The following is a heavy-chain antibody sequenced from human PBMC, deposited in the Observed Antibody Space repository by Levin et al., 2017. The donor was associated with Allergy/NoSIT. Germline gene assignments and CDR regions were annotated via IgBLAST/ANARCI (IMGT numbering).Heavy chain of an antibody. V-gene: IGHV5-51*01. D-gene: IGHD3-10*01. CDR3: ARVLWFGGPSFDY. CDR1: GYSFTSYW. CDR2: IYPGDSDT. J-gene: IGHJ4*02. Sequence: ASVKVSCKGSGYSFTSYWIGWVRQMPGKGLEWMGIIYPGDSDTRYSPSFQGQVTISADKSISTAYLQWSSLEASDTAMYYCARVLWFGGPSFDYWGQGTLVTVSS.